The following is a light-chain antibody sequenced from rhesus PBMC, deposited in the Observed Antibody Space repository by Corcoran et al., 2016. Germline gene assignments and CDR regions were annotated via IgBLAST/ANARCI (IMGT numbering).Light chain of an antibody. J-gene: IGKJ1*01. CDR3: QHYYSTPRT. CDR2: EAS. V-gene: IGKV1-25*01. Sequence: IQMTQSPSSLSASVGDRVTITCRASQAITNDLAWYQQKPGETPRLLIYEASSLQIGIPSRFSGRGSGTDFTLTISSLQSEDFATYYCQHYYSTPRTFGQGTKVEIK. CDR1: QAITND.